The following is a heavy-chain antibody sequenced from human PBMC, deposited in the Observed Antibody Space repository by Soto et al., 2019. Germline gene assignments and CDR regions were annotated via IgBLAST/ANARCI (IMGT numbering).Heavy chain of an antibody. Sequence: PGESLKISCKGFGYSFTSYWIAWVRQMPGKGPEWMGVIYPGDSDTRYSPSFEGQVTISVDKSIGTAYLQWSSLKASDTAMYYCARLGSSYDNWFDPWGQGTLVTVSS. CDR2: IYPGDSDT. CDR1: GYSFTSYW. V-gene: IGHV5-51*01. J-gene: IGHJ5*02. D-gene: IGHD6-13*01. CDR3: ARLGSSYDNWFDP.